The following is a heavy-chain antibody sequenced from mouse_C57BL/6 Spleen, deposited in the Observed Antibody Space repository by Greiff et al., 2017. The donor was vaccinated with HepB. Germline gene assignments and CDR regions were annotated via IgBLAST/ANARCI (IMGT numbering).Heavy chain of an antibody. CDR2: ILPGSGST. CDR1: GYTFTGYW. CDR3: ARGGDY. J-gene: IGHJ2*01. Sequence: QVQLQQSGAELMKPGASVKLSCKATGYTFTGYWIEWVKQRPGHGLEWIGEILPGSGSTNYNVKFKGKATFTADTSSNTAYMQLSSLTTEDSAIYYCARGGDYWGQGTTLTVSS. V-gene: IGHV1-9*01.